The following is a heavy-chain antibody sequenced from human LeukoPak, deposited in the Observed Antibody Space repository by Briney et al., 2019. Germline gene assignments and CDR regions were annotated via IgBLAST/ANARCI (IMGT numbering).Heavy chain of an antibody. CDR1: GFTFSSYG. J-gene: IGHJ4*02. V-gene: IGHV3-33*01. D-gene: IGHD4-17*01. CDR3: ARDLEGGYGDQNSGLDY. Sequence: GGSLRLSCAASGFTFSSYGMHWVRQAPGKGLEWVAVIWYDGSNKYYADSVKGRFTISRDNSKNTLYLQMNSLRAEDTAVYYCARDLEGGYGDQNSGLDYWGQGTLVTVSS. CDR2: IWYDGSNK.